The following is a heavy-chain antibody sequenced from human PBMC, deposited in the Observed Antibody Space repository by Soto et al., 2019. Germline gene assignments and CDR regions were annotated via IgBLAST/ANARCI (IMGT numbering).Heavy chain of an antibody. CDR1: GFTFSSYE. D-gene: IGHD1-7*01. V-gene: IGHV3-48*03. CDR3: ARDRGNFANYYYYGIDV. Sequence: GGSLRLSCAASGFTFSSYEMNWVRQAPGKGLEWVSYISSSGSTIYYADSVKGRFTISRDNAKNSLYLQMNSLRAEDTAVYYCARDRGNFANYYYYGIDVWGQGTTVTVSS. J-gene: IGHJ6*02. CDR2: ISSSGSTI.